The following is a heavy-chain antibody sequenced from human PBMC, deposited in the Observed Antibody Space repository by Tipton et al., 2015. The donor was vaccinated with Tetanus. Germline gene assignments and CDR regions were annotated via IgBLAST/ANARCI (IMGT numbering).Heavy chain of an antibody. CDR1: RGSISSYY. Sequence: TLSLTCTVSRGSISSYYWSWIRQPPGKGLEWIGSLDYSGNTYYNSSLMSRVTISVDTSKNQFSLRLNSVTAVDTAVYYCAKSDRVTRTSWYFHDWGQGTLVTVSS. D-gene: IGHD2-2*01. CDR2: LDYSGNT. V-gene: IGHV4-59*05. CDR3: AKSDRVTRTSWYFHD. J-gene: IGHJ4*02.